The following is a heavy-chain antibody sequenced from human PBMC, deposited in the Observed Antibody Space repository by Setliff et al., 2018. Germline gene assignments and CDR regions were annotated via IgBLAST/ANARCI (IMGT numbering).Heavy chain of an antibody. J-gene: IGHJ4*02. V-gene: IGHV3-49*04. CDR2: IRSKAYGGTT. CDR1: GYTFTSYG. Sequence: SCKASGYTFTSYGISWVRQAPGKGLEWVGFIRSKAYGGTTEYAASVKGRFTISRDDSKSIAYLQMNSLKTEDTAVYYCTSPLAHAPTLHPVDYWGQGTLVTVSS. CDR3: TSPLAHAPTLHPVDY.